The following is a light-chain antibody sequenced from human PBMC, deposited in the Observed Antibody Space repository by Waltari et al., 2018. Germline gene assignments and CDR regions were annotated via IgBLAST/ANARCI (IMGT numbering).Light chain of an antibody. CDR1: QTISDY. CDR2: AAS. J-gene: IGKJ1*01. CDR3: QQSYSAPPT. Sequence: DIQMTQSPSSLSASVGDRLTITCRASQTISDYLNWYQHKPGTAPNLLIYAASSLQRGVPSRFSGSGSGTDFTLTISSLQPEDFATYYCQQSYSAPPTFGQGTKVEIK. V-gene: IGKV1-39*01.